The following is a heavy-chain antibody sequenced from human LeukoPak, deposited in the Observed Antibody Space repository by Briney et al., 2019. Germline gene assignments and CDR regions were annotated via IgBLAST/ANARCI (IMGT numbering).Heavy chain of an antibody. D-gene: IGHD3-16*02. Sequence: GGSLRLSCAASGFTFSSYAMSWVRQAPGKGLEWVSAISGSGGSTYYADSVKGRFTISRDNSKNTLYLQMNSLRAEDTAVYYCAKLRDHYDYVWGSYRYYFDYWGQGTLATVSS. V-gene: IGHV3-23*01. J-gene: IGHJ4*02. CDR1: GFTFSSYA. CDR3: AKLRDHYDYVWGSYRYYFDY. CDR2: ISGSGGST.